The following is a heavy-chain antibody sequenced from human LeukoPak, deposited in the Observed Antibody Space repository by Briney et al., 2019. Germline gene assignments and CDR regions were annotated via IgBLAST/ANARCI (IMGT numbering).Heavy chain of an antibody. J-gene: IGHJ3*02. V-gene: IGHV3-23*01. CDR3: AKVSVVAGRNAFDI. CDR2: IGGSGTST. CDR1: GFIFSSYA. D-gene: IGHD3-22*01. Sequence: HAGGSLRLSCAASGFIFSSYATSWVRQAPGKGLEWVSVIGGSGTSTYYADSVKGRFTISRDNSKNMLYLQMNSLRVEDTAIYYCAKVSVVAGRNAFDIWGQGTMVTVSS.